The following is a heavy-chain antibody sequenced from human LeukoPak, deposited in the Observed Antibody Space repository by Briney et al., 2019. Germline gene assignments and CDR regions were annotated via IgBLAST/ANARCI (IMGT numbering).Heavy chain of an antibody. CDR2: IYYSGST. CDR1: GGSFSGYY. Sequence: SETLSLTCAVYGGSFSGYYWSWIRQPPGKGLEWIGYIYYSGSTNYNPSLKSRVTISVDTSKNQFSLKLSSVTAADTAVYYCARLKRDGYNRLLDWWGQGTLVTVSS. CDR3: ARLKRDGYNRLLDW. V-gene: IGHV4-59*08. J-gene: IGHJ4*02. D-gene: IGHD5-24*01.